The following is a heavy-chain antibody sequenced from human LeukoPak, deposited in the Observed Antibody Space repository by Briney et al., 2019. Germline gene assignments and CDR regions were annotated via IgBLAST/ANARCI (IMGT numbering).Heavy chain of an antibody. CDR3: ARGVGHIVVVTAIFDY. D-gene: IGHD2-21*02. J-gene: IGHJ4*02. Sequence: SETLSLTCAVYGGSFSGYYWSWIRQPPGKGLEWIGEINHSGSTNYNPSLKSRVTISVDTSKNQFSLKLSSVTAADTAVYYCARGVGHIVVVTAIFDYWGQGTLVTASS. CDR1: GGSFSGYY. V-gene: IGHV4-34*01. CDR2: INHSGST.